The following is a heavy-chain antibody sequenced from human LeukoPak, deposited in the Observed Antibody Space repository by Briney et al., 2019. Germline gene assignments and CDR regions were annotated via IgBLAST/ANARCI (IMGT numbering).Heavy chain of an antibody. CDR1: GFTFNYYW. V-gene: IGHV3-74*01. J-gene: IGHJ4*02. CDR2: INNDGTAT. Sequence: PGGSLRLSCAASGFTFNYYWMHWVRHVPGKGLMWVSGINNDGTATYYADSVKGRFTLSRDNATNTAYLHMNALRAEDTTVYYCATVSEYWGQGTLVTVSS. CDR3: ATVSEY.